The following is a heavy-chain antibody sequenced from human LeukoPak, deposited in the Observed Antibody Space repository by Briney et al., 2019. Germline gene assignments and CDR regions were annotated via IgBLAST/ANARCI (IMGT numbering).Heavy chain of an antibody. Sequence: SETLSLTCAVYGGSFSGYYWSWIRQPPGKGLEWIGEINHSGSTNYNPSLKSRVTISVDTSKNQFSLKPSSVTAADTAVYYCARQPPDYGGNSAPYAFDIWGQGTMVTVSS. CDR1: GGSFSGYY. CDR3: ARQPPDYGGNSAPYAFDI. D-gene: IGHD4-23*01. V-gene: IGHV4-34*01. J-gene: IGHJ3*02. CDR2: INHSGST.